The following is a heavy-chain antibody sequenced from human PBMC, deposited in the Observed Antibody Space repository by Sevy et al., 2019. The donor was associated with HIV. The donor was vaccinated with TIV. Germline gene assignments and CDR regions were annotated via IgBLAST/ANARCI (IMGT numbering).Heavy chain of an antibody. D-gene: IGHD2-21*02. CDR2: ISRDGSKK. CDR1: GFTFSGYG. CDR3: ARDRVMTARGYYYYYGMDV. J-gene: IGHJ6*02. V-gene: IGHV3-30-3*01. Sequence: GGSLRLSCAASGFTFSGYGVHWVRQAPGKGLEWVAVISRDGSKKYYADSVKGRFTISRDNSKKTLYMQMNSLRAEDTAVYFCARDRVMTARGYYYYYGMDVWGQGTTVTVSS.